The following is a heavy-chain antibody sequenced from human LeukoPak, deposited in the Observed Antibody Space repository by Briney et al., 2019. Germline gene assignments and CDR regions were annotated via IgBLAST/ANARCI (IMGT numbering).Heavy chain of an antibody. Sequence: SVKVSCKASGGTFGSYAISWVRQATGQGLEWMGGIIPIFGTANYAQKFQGRVTITADESTSTAYMELSSLRSEDTAVYYCARGLLTRAERPRYYYYMDVWGKGTTVTVSS. CDR3: ARGLLTRAERPRYYYYMDV. D-gene: IGHD7-27*01. V-gene: IGHV1-69*01. CDR2: IIPIFGTA. J-gene: IGHJ6*03. CDR1: GGTFGSYA.